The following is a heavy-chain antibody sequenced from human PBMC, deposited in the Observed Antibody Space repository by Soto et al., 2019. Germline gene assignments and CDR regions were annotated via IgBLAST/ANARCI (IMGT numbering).Heavy chain of an antibody. V-gene: IGHV1-69*02. Sequence: QVQLVQSGAEVKKPGSSVKVSCKASGGTFSSYTISWVRQAPGQGLEWMGRIIPILGIAIYVQKFQGRVTITADKSTSTAYMDLSSLSSEDTVVYYCAIFRIGTTGTGSDAFDSWGQGTMVTVSS. CDR3: AIFRIGTTGTGSDAFDS. CDR1: GGTFSSYT. J-gene: IGHJ3*02. CDR2: IIPILGIA. D-gene: IGHD1-1*01.